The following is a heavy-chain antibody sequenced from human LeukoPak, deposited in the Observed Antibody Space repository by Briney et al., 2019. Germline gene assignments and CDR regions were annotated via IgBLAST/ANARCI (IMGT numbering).Heavy chain of an antibody. CDR2: IYGSGYT. CDR3: ARHREDAFDI. J-gene: IGHJ3*02. Sequence: QSSETLSLTCTVSGGSISGWYWSWIRQPPGKGLEWIGNIYGSGYTNYNPSLKSRVTMSIDTSKNHFSLKLTSVTAADTATYYCARHREDAFDIWGQGTMVTVSS. V-gene: IGHV4-59*01. CDR1: GGSISGWY. D-gene: IGHD1-26*01.